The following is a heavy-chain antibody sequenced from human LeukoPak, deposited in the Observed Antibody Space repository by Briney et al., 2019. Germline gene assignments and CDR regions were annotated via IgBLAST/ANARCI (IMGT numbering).Heavy chain of an antibody. CDR3: ARDRVSFLWDYYYYYYMDV. D-gene: IGHD2/OR15-2a*01. CDR1: GFTFSSYS. V-gene: IGHV3-21*04. J-gene: IGHJ6*03. CDR2: ISSSSSYI. Sequence: PGGSLRLSCAASGFTFSSYSMNWVRQAPGKGLEWVSSISSSSSYIYYADSVKGRFTISRDNAKNSLYLQMNSLRAEDTALYYCARDRVSFLWDYYYYYYMDVWGKGTTVTVSS.